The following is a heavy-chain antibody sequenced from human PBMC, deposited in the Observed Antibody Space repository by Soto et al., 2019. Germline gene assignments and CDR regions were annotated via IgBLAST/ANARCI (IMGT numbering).Heavy chain of an antibody. CDR2: ISSSSSTI. CDR3: AREVVEDIVVVPAAIPSLWYYYGMDV. J-gene: IGHJ6*02. V-gene: IGHV3-48*02. CDR1: GFTFSSYS. D-gene: IGHD2-2*02. Sequence: EVQLVESGGGLVQPGGSLRLSCAASGFTFSSYSMNWVRQAPGKGLEWVSYISSSSSTIYYADSVKGRFTISRDNAKKSLYLQMNSLRDEDTAVYYCAREVVEDIVVVPAAIPSLWYYYGMDVWGQGTTVTVSS.